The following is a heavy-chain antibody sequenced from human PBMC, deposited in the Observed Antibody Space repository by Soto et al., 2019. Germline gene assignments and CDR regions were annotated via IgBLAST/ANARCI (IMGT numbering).Heavy chain of an antibody. D-gene: IGHD4-17*01. J-gene: IGHJ4*02. V-gene: IGHV4-30-4*01. CDR1: GGSVDSGNHY. CDR3: ARDMGSAMTTRIFDH. Sequence: QVLVQESGPGLVKPSQTLTLSCTVSGGSVDSGNHYWNWIRQSPGKGLEWIGYIYYGESTYYNPSLKSPATISVDTSQSRFSLRLTSVTAADTAVYYCARDMGSAMTTRIFDHWGQGTLVTVSS. CDR2: IYYGEST.